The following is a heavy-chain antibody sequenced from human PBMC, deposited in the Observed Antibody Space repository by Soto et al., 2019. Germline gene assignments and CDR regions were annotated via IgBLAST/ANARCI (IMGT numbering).Heavy chain of an antibody. D-gene: IGHD2-15*01. CDR1: GGSISSSSYY. CDR2: IYYSGST. Sequence: SETLSLTCTVSGGSISSSSYYWGWIRQPPGKGLEWIGSIYYSGSTYYNPSLKSRVTISVDTSKNQFSLKLSSVTAADTAVYYCASGTWANYGGNVYYYYGMDVWGQGTTVTVSS. CDR3: ASGTWANYGGNVYYYYGMDV. J-gene: IGHJ6*02. V-gene: IGHV4-39*01.